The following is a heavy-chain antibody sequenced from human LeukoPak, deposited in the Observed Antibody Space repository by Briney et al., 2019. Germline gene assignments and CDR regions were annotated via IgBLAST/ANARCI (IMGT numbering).Heavy chain of an antibody. CDR1: GFTFSSYW. D-gene: IGHD3-10*01. V-gene: IGHV3-7*01. CDR3: ARDGDYNDSGARDYIDY. J-gene: IGHJ4*02. Sequence: GGSLRLSCAASGFTFSSYWMSWVRQAPGKGLEWVANMKQDGREKYLVDSVKGRFTISRDNAKNSVYLQMNSLTDEDTAVYYCARDGDYNDSGARDYIDYWGRGTLVTVSS. CDR2: MKQDGREK.